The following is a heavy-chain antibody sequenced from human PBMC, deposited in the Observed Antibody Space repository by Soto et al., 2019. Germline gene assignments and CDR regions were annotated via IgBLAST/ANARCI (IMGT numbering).Heavy chain of an antibody. V-gene: IGHV3-11*01. J-gene: IGHJ4*02. CDR3: ARDGLWEVPTDY. CDR2: ITGSGSSI. D-gene: IGHD1-26*01. CDR1: GFNFRNYD. Sequence: QVQLVESGGGLVKPGGSLRLSCAVSGFNFRNYDMNWIRQAPGKGLEWVSYITGSGSSIYYVDSVKGRFTISRDNARNSLYPQMNSLRAEDTAVYYCARDGLWEVPTDYWGQGILVTVSS.